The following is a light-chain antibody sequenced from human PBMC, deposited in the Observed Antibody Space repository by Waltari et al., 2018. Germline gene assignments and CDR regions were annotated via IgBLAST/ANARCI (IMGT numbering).Light chain of an antibody. Sequence: SYVLTQPPSVSAAPGQPAKITCGGTNLGNKSGHWYQQKTGQAPALVVVDDGDRPSGSPERFSGSKSGNTATLTISRVGAEDEADYYCQVWDNSGGPHVVFGGGTKLTVL. J-gene: IGLJ2*01. CDR1: NLGNKS. CDR2: DDG. CDR3: QVWDNSGGPHVV. V-gene: IGLV3-21*02.